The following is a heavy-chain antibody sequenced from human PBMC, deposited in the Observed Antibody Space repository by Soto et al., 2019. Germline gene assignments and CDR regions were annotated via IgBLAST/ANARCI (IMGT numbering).Heavy chain of an antibody. CDR2: INAGNGNT. J-gene: IGHJ4*02. CDR1: GYTFTSYA. Sequence: ASVKVSCKASGYTFTSYAMHCARQAPGQRLEWMGWINAGNGNTKYSQKFQGRVTITRDTSASTAYMELSSLRSEDTAVYYCARVGSSSSPTTPTLFDYWGQGTLVTVSS. D-gene: IGHD6-6*01. CDR3: ARVGSSSSPTTPTLFDY. V-gene: IGHV1-3*01.